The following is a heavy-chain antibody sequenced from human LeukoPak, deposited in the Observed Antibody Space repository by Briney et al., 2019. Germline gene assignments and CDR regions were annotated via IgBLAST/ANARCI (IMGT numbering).Heavy chain of an antibody. CDR1: GFTSSTYA. CDR3: ARGYSSGWANLDY. D-gene: IGHD6-19*01. Sequence: GRSLRLSCAASGFTSSTYALHWVRQAPGKGLEWVSYITGSGSTRYYADSVKGRFTISRDNAKNSLYLEMNSLRADDTAIYYCARGYSSGWANLDYWGQGTLVTVSS. V-gene: IGHV3-48*03. J-gene: IGHJ4*02. CDR2: ITGSGSTR.